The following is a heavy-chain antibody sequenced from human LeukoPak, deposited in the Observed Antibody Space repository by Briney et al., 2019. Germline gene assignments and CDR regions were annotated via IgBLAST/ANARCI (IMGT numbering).Heavy chain of an antibody. J-gene: IGHJ5*02. D-gene: IGHD3-10*01. CDR1: GYTFTGYY. V-gene: IGHV1-2*02. CDR3: ARANMVRGAGSFFDRNWFDP. CDR2: INPNSGGT. Sequence: ASVTVSCRTSGYTFTGYYMHWVRQAPGQGLEWMGWINPNSGGTNYAQQFQGSVTMTRDTSISTAYMELSTLRSDDTAVYYCARANMVRGAGSFFDRNWFDPWGQGTLVTVSS.